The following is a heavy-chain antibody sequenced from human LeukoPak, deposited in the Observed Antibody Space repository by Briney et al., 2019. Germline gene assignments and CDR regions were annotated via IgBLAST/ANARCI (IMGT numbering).Heavy chain of an antibody. V-gene: IGHV4-31*03. Sequence: PSETLSLTCTVSGASIRTSEDHWTWIRQHPGKGLEWIGYTSNSDYPDSNPSLKSRVTISLDTSKNQFSLKLRSVTAADTAVYYCARVTYSGSYYVSVDYFDYWGQGTLVTVSS. CDR1: GASIRTSEDH. D-gene: IGHD1-26*01. J-gene: IGHJ4*02. CDR2: TSNSDYP. CDR3: ARVTYSGSYYVSVDYFDY.